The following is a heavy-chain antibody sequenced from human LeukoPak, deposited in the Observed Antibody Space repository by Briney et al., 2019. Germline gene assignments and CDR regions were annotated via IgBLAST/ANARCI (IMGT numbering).Heavy chain of an antibody. Sequence: GGSLRLSCAASGFTFSSYWMSWVRQAPGKGLEWVANIKQDGSEKYYVDSVKGRFTISRDNAKNSLYLQMNSLRAEDTAVYYCARLGYSSSWYTLGYWGQGTLVTVSS. CDR2: IKQDGSEK. CDR1: GFTFSSYW. V-gene: IGHV3-7*01. CDR3: ARLGYSSSWYTLGY. J-gene: IGHJ4*02. D-gene: IGHD6-13*01.